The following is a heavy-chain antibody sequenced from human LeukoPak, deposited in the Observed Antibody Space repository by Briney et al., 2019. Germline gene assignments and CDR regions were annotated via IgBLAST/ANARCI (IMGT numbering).Heavy chain of an antibody. CDR1: GVSIRSSYYY. J-gene: IGHJ3*02. Sequence: SETLSLTCTVSGVSIRSSYYYWGWIRQPPGKGLEWIGSIYDSGSTYYNPSLKSRVTISVDTSKNQFSLKLSSVTAVDTAVYYCARKTTAGPTKAAFDIWGQGTMVAVST. V-gene: IGHV4-39*07. D-gene: IGHD2-21*02. CDR2: IYDSGST. CDR3: ARKTTAGPTKAAFDI.